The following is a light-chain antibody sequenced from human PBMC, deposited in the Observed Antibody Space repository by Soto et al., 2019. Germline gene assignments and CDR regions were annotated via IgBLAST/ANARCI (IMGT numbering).Light chain of an antibody. J-gene: IGKJ1*01. CDR3: QHYNSYSEA. V-gene: IGKV1-5*03. CDR1: QTISSW. CDR2: RAS. Sequence: DMQMTQSPSTLSGSVGDRVTITCRASQTISSWLAWYQQKPGKAPKLLIYRASTLKSGVPSRFSGSGSGTEFTLTISSLQPDDFATYYCQHYNSYSEAFGQGTNVDIK.